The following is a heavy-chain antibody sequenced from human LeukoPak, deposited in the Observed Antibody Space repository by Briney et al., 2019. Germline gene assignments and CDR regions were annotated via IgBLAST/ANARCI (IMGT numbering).Heavy chain of an antibody. CDR3: AKAAYYYYMDV. J-gene: IGHJ6*03. V-gene: IGHV3-64*02. D-gene: IGHD6-25*01. Sequence: PGGSLRLSCVASGFTFSGCSMYWVRQAPGKGLEYVSAISSDGGSTYYADSGKGRFSISRDNSKNTLYLEMGSLRAEDMAVYYCAKAAYYYYMDVWGKGTTVTVS. CDR2: ISSDGGST. CDR1: GFTFSGCS.